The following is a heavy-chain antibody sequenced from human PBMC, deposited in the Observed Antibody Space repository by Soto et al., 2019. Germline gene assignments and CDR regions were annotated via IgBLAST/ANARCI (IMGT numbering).Heavy chain of an antibody. Sequence: GGSLRLSCAASGFTFSSYSMNWVRQAPGKGLEWVSYISSSSSTIYYADSVKGRFTISRDNAKNSLYLQMNSLRAEDTAVYYCASPYCSGGSCYFGGGYYYYMDVWGKGTTVTVSS. CDR1: GFTFSSYS. J-gene: IGHJ6*03. V-gene: IGHV3-48*01. CDR3: ASPYCSGGSCYFGGGYYYYMDV. D-gene: IGHD2-15*01. CDR2: ISSSSSTI.